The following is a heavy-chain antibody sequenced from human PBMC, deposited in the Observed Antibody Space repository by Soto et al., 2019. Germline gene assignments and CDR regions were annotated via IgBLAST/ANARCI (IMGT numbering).Heavy chain of an antibody. CDR1: GFTFSSYA. Sequence: QVQLVESGGGVGQPGRSLRLSCAASGFTFSSYAMHWVRWAPGKGLEWMAVMSYDGSNKYYADSVKGRFTISRDNSKNTLYLQMNSLRPEDTALYYCARDGGAYLGQGTLVIVSS. J-gene: IGHJ4*02. CDR3: ARDGGAY. CDR2: MSYDGSNK. V-gene: IGHV3-30-3*01. D-gene: IGHD3-16*01.